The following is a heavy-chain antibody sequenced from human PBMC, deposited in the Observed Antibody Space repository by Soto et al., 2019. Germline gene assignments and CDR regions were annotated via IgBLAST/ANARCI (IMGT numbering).Heavy chain of an antibody. CDR3: AKSLYGGLDY. CDR1: GFTFSTYA. J-gene: IGHJ4*02. V-gene: IGHV3-23*01. CDR2: IRGSGDST. D-gene: IGHD4-17*01. Sequence: EVQMSESGGGLVQPGGSLRLSCAASGFTFSTYAMSWVRQAPGKGLEWVSGIRGSGDSTHYADSVKGRFTISRDNSKNTLYLQMNSLRVEDTAVDYCAKSLYGGLDYWGQGTLVTVSS.